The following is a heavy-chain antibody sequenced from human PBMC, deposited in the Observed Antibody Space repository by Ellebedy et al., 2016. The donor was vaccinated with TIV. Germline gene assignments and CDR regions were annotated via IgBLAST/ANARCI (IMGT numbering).Heavy chain of an antibody. CDR1: GGSISSYY. CDR3: ARGTGSTGLGQ. J-gene: IGHJ1*01. V-gene: IGHV4-59*12. Sequence: SETLSLTCTVSGGSISSYYWSWIRQPPGKGLEWIGYIYYSGSTNYNPSLKSRVTISVDTSKNQFSLQLSSVTPEDTAVYFCARGTGSTGLGQWGQGTLVTVSS. CDR2: IYYSGST. D-gene: IGHD5-12*01.